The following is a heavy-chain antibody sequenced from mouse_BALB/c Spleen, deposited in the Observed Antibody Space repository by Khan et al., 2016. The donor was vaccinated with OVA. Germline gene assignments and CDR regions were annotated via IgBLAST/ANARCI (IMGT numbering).Heavy chain of an antibody. J-gene: IGHJ2*01. Sequence: EVELVESGPGLVKPSQSLSLTCTVTGYSITSDYARNWIRQFPGNKLEWMGHISYSGNTKYNPSLKSRISITRDTSKNQFFLQLNSVTTEDTATYYCARIYGGDFDYWGQGTTLTVSS. CDR2: ISYSGNT. V-gene: IGHV3-2*02. CDR1: GYSITSDYA. D-gene: IGHD1-1*01. CDR3: ARIYGGDFDY.